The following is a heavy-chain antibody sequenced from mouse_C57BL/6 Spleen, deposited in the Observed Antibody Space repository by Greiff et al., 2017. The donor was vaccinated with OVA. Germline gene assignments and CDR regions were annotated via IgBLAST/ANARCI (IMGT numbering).Heavy chain of an antibody. V-gene: IGHV1-52*01. CDR2: IDPSDSET. CDR3: ARGGDRIYWYFDV. J-gene: IGHJ1*03. Sequence: QVHVKQPGAELVRPGSSVKLSCKASGYTFTSYWMHWVKQRPIQGLEWIGNIDPSDSETHYNQKFKDKATLTVDKSSSTAYMQLSSLTSEDSAVYYCARGGDRIYWYFDVWGTGTTVTVSS. CDR1: GYTFTSYW. D-gene: IGHD3-3*01.